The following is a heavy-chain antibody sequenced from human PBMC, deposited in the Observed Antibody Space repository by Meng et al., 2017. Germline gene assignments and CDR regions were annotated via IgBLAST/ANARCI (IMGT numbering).Heavy chain of an antibody. CDR1: GGTFSSYA. J-gene: IGHJ4*02. CDR2: INPNSGGT. D-gene: IGHD7-27*01. Sequence: QVQLGQSGAEVKKPGASVKVSCKASGGTFSSYAISWVRQAPGQGLEWMGRINPNSGGTNYAQKFQGRVTMTRDTSISTAYMELSRLRSDDTAVYYCARGDWGSLSFDYWGQGTLVTVSS. V-gene: IGHV1-2*06. CDR3: ARGDWGSLSFDY.